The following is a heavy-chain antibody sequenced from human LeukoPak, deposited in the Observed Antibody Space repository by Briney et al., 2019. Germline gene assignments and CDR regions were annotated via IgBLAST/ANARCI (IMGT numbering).Heavy chain of an antibody. D-gene: IGHD3-22*01. J-gene: IGHJ4*02. Sequence: GGSLRLSCAASGFTFSSYSMNWVRQAPGKGLEWVSSISSSSSYIYHADSVKGRFTISRDNAKNSLYLQMNSLRAEDTAVYYCAIIELWDYYDSSGYYDFDYWGQGTLVTVSS. V-gene: IGHV3-21*01. CDR3: AIIELWDYYDSSGYYDFDY. CDR1: GFTFSSYS. CDR2: ISSSSSYI.